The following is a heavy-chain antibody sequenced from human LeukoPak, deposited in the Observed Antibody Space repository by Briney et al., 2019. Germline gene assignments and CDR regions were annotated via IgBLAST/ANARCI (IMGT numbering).Heavy chain of an antibody. CDR3: ARGYYYDSSGYYHCDY. CDR2: INTSGGST. D-gene: IGHD3-22*01. J-gene: IGHJ4*02. CDR1: GYTFTSYY. Sequence: ASVTVSCMASGYTFTSYYMHWERQAPGQGREWMGIINTSGGSTIYGQKIQGRVTMTRVTSTSTVNMELSSLRSEDTAVYYCARGYYYDSSGYYHCDYWGQGTLVTVST. V-gene: IGHV1-46*01.